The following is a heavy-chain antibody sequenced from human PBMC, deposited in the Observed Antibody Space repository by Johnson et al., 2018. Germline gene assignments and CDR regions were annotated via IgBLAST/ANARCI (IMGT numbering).Heavy chain of an antibody. CDR3: AKQRLLQSYGMDV. J-gene: IGHJ6*02. V-gene: IGHV3-30*18. CDR1: GFTFSNYG. D-gene: IGHD5-24*01. Sequence: QVQLVESGGGVVQPGRSLRLSCAASGFTFSNYGMHWVRQAPGKGLEWVAVISYDGSNKYYADSVKGRFTISRDNSKNTRYLQMNSLRAEDTAVYYCAKQRLLQSYGMDVWGQGTTVTVS. CDR2: ISYDGSNK.